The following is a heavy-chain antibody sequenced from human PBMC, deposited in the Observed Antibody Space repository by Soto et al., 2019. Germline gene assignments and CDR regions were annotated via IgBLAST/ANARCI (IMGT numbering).Heavy chain of an antibody. CDR2: FDPEDGET. V-gene: IGHV1-24*01. CDR1: GYTLTELS. CDR3: ATVVGATTYYGMDV. D-gene: IGHD1-26*01. J-gene: IGHJ6*02. Sequence: ASVKVSCKVSGYTLTELSMHWVRQAPGKGLEWMGGFDPEDGETIYAQKFQGRVTMTEDTFTDTAYMELSSLRSEDTAVYYCATVVGATTYYGMDVWGQGTTVTVSS.